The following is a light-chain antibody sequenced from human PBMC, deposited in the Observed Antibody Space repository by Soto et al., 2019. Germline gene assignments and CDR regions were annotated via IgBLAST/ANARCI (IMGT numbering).Light chain of an antibody. V-gene: IGKV3-11*01. Sequence: EIVLTQSPATLSLSPGERATLSCRASQSVSSYLAWYQQKPGQAPRLLIYDASNRATGIPARFSGSGSGTDFTLTISSLEPEDFAVYYCLQYDNWPPWTFGQGTKVEIK. CDR3: LQYDNWPPWT. CDR2: DAS. CDR1: QSVSSY. J-gene: IGKJ1*01.